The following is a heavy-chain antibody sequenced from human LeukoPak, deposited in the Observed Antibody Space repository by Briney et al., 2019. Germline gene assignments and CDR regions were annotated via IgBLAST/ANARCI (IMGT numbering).Heavy chain of an antibody. D-gene: IGHD2-2*01. J-gene: IGHJ4*02. CDR3: ARDYCSSTSCLFDY. V-gene: IGHV1-69*13. CDR2: IIPIFGTA. CDR1: GGTFSSYA. Sequence: ASVKVSCKASGGTFSSYAISWARQAPGQGLEWMGGIIPIFGTANYAQKFQGRVTITADESTSTAYMELSSLRSEDTAVYYCARDYCSSTSCLFDYWGQGTLVTVSS.